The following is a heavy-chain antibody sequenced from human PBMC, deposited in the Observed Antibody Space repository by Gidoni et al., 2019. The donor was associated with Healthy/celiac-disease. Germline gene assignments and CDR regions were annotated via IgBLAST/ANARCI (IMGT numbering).Heavy chain of an antibody. Sequence: VQPGGSLRLSCAASGFTFSSYSMNWVRQAPGKGLEWVSYISSSSSTIYYADSVKGRFTISRDNAKNSLYLQMNSLRDEDTAVYYCARDHYDFWSGYYRVWGQGTLVTVSS. D-gene: IGHD3-3*01. J-gene: IGHJ4*02. CDR1: GFTFSSYS. CDR2: ISSSSSTI. CDR3: ARDHYDFWSGYYRV. V-gene: IGHV3-48*02.